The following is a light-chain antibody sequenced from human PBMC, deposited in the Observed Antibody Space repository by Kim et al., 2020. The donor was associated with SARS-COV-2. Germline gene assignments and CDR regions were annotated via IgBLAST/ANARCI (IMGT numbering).Light chain of an antibody. CDR1: QGISGH. J-gene: IGKJ4*01. V-gene: IGKV1-9*01. CDR2: DAF. Sequence: ASVGDRVTIPCRASQGISGHLAWYQQRPGKAPKLLISDAFTLQSGVPSRFSGSGSGTDFTLTISNLQPEDLATYYCQQLNSHPLTFGGGTKVDIK. CDR3: QQLNSHPLT.